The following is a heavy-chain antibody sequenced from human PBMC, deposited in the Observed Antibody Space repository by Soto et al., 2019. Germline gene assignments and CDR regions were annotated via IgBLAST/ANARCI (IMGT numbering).Heavy chain of an antibody. CDR1: GFTVSSNY. J-gene: IGHJ3*02. V-gene: IGHV3-53*01. Sequence: VGSLRLSCAASGFTVSSNYMSWVRQAPGKGLEWVSVIYSGGSTYYADSVKGRFTISRDNSKNTLYLQMNSLRAEDTDVYYCARESYCTNGVCDDAFDIWGQGTMVTVSS. CDR3: ARESYCTNGVCDDAFDI. D-gene: IGHD2-8*01. CDR2: IYSGGST.